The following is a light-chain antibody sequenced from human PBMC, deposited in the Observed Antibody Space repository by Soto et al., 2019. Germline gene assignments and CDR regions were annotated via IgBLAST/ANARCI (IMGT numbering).Light chain of an antibody. J-gene: IGLJ1*01. V-gene: IGLV1-47*01. CDR2: TNN. Sequence: QSVLTQSPSASGTPGQRVTISCSGSGSNIGSHSVHWYQQLPGAAPKLLIYTNNQRPSGVPDRFSGSKSGTSASLAISGLRSEDEADDYCAAWDDSMSANYVFGTGTKVTVL. CDR1: GSNIGSHS. CDR3: AAWDDSMSANYV.